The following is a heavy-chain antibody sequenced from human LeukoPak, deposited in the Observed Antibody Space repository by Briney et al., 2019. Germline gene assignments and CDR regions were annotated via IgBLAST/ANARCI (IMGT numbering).Heavy chain of an antibody. D-gene: IGHD5-12*01. CDR1: GGSISSYY. J-gene: IGHJ5*02. Sequence: SETLSLTCTVSGGSISSYYWSWIRQPAGKGLEWIGRIYTSGSTNYNPSLKSRVTMSVDTSKNQFSLKLSSVTAADTAVYYCARGGYSGYDFGDNWFDPWGQGTLVTVSS. CDR2: IYTSGST. CDR3: ARGGYSGYDFGDNWFDP. V-gene: IGHV4-4*07.